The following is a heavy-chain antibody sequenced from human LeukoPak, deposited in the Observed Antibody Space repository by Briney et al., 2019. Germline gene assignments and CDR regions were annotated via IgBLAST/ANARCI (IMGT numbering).Heavy chain of an antibody. CDR3: ARDFATWYFDY. Sequence: GASVKVSCKASGYTFSSYHVSWVRQAPGQGLEWMGWISTYDGNTNHAQNFQGRVAMTTDTSTSTAYMELRSLRSDDTAVYYCARDFATWYFDYWGQGTLVTVSS. D-gene: IGHD2-15*01. J-gene: IGHJ4*02. V-gene: IGHV1-18*01. CDR2: ISTYDGNT. CDR1: GYTFSSYH.